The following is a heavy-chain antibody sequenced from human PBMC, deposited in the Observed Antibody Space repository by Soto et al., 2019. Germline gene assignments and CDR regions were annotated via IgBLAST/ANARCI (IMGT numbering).Heavy chain of an antibody. Sequence: QVQLVQSGAELKKPGSSVKVSCKASGGTFSSYTISWVRQAPGQGLEWMGRINPLLDMADYAQKFQGRVTITADKSTSTAYMELSSRRSEDTAVYFCARDRLAAAGTATDYWGQGTLVIVSS. CDR3: ARDRLAAAGTATDY. J-gene: IGHJ4*02. CDR2: INPLLDMA. D-gene: IGHD6-13*01. V-gene: IGHV1-69*08. CDR1: GGTFSSYT.